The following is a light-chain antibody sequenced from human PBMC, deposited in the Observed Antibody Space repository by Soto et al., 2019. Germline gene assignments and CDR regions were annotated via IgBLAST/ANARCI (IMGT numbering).Light chain of an antibody. V-gene: IGKV3-15*01. CDR2: GAS. J-gene: IGKJ2*01. CDR1: QSVGSN. CDR3: QHYNNWPHT. Sequence: IVMTQSPATLSVSPGERATLSCRASQSVGSNLAWYQQKPDQAPRLLIYGASTRATGIPARFGGNGSGTEFTLTISSLQSEDFAVYYCQHYNNWPHTFGQGTKLEIK.